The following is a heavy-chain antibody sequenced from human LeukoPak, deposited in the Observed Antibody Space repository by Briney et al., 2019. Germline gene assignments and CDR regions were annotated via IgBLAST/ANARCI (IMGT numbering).Heavy chain of an antibody. V-gene: IGHV2-5*02. Sequence: SGPTLVKPTQTLTLTCTFSGFSLSSSGVGVGWIRQPPGKALEWLALIYWDDDKRYSPSLKSRLTITKDTSKNQVVLTITNMDPVDTATYYCAHRRGTYYFQYWGQGTLVTVSS. D-gene: IGHD1-26*01. CDR2: IYWDDDK. CDR1: GFSLSSSGVG. CDR3: AHRRGTYYFQY. J-gene: IGHJ4*02.